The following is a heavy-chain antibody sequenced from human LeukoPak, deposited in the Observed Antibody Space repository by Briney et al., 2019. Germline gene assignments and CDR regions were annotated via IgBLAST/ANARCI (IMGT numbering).Heavy chain of an antibody. Sequence: GGSLRLSCAASGFTFTNYWMSWVRQAPGKGLELVANIKQDRSEKYYVDSVKGRFIISRDNAKNSLYLQMNSLRAEDTAVYYCARLREIPVFGVVTKSTSYFDYWGQGTLVTVSS. D-gene: IGHD3-3*01. J-gene: IGHJ4*02. CDR1: GFTFTNYW. CDR3: ARLREIPVFGVVTKSTSYFDY. CDR2: IKQDRSEK. V-gene: IGHV3-7*01.